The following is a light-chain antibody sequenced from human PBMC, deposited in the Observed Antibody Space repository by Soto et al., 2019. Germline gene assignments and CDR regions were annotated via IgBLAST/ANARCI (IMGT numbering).Light chain of an antibody. J-gene: IGLJ2*01. CDR1: SSDVGGYNY. Sequence: QSALTQPASVSGSPGQSITISCTGTSSDVGGYNYVSWYQQHPGKAPKLMIYEVSNRPSGVSHRFSGSKSGNTASLTVSGLQAEDEADYYCSSYAGSNNFVVFGGGTKLTVL. CDR3: SSYAGSNNFVV. CDR2: EVS. V-gene: IGLV2-14*01.